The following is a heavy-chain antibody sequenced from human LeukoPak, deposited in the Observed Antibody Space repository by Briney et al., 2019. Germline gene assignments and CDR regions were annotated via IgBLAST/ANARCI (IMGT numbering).Heavy chain of an antibody. V-gene: IGHV4-59*08. CDR1: GGSISSYY. D-gene: IGHD5-18*01. CDR2: IYYSGST. CDR3: ARQGIQVWLPFDY. Sequence: SETLSLTCTVSGGSISSYYWSWIRQPPGKGLEWIGYIYYSGSTNYSPSLKSRLTISVDTSKNQFSLKLSSVTASDTAVYYCARQGIQVWLPFDYWGQGTLVTVSS. J-gene: IGHJ4*02.